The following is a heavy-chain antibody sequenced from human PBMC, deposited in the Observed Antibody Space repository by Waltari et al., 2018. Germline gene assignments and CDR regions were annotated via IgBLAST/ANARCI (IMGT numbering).Heavy chain of an antibody. CDR3: ARDPGYCSGGSCYPRLYFDY. CDR2: IYYSGST. D-gene: IGHD2-15*01. CDR1: GGSISSHY. V-gene: IGHV4-59*11. J-gene: IGHJ4*02. Sequence: QVQLQESGPGLVKPSETLSLTCTVSGGSISSHYWSWLRPPPGQGLEWIGYIYYSGSTNYNPSLKSRVTISVDTSKNQCSLKLSSVTAADTAVYYCARDPGYCSGGSCYPRLYFDYWGQGTLVTVSS.